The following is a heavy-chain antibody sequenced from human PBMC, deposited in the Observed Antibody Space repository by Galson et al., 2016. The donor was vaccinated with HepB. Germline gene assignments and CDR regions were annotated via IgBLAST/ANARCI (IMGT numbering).Heavy chain of an antibody. CDR3: ARISDSYDSSGYNFDY. V-gene: IGHV1-69*04. J-gene: IGHJ4*02. Sequence: SCKASGGSFSDFAITWVRQAPGQGLEWMGRIIPIVHLVNYAQKFQGRVTIIADESTSTAYMELSSLRSEDTAVYYCARISDSYDSSGYNFDYWGQGTLVTVTS. D-gene: IGHD3-22*01. CDR2: IIPIVHLV. CDR1: GGSFSDFA.